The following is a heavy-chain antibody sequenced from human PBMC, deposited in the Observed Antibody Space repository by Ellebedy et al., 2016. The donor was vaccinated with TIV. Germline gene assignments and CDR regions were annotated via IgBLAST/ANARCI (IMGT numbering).Heavy chain of an antibody. V-gene: IGHV4-59*01. CDR3: SASETADSDY. CDR2: MYYIGSS. Sequence: MPSETLSLTCTVSGGSIRNYYCTWIRQPPGKGLEWIGHMYYIGSSTYNPSLMSRVTMSIDTSNNQFSLKMSSVTAADTAVYYCSASETADSDYWGPGTLVTVSS. D-gene: IGHD2-2*01. J-gene: IGHJ4*02. CDR1: GGSIRNYY.